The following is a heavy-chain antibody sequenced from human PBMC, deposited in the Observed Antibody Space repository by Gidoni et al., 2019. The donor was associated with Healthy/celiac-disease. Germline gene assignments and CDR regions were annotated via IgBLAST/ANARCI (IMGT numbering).Heavy chain of an antibody. D-gene: IGHD4-17*01. Sequence: QLQLQESGPGLVQPSETLSLTCTVSGGSISSSSYYWGWIRQPPGKGLEWIGSIYYSGSTYYNPSLKSRVTISVDTSKNQFSLKLSSVTAADTAVYYCARPLNGDFRSDYYYGMDVWGQGTTVTVSS. CDR3: ARPLNGDFRSDYYYGMDV. CDR1: GGSISSSSYY. V-gene: IGHV4-39*01. CDR2: IYYSGST. J-gene: IGHJ6*02.